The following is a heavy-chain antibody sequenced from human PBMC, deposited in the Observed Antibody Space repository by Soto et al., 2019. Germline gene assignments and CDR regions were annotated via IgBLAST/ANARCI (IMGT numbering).Heavy chain of an antibody. V-gene: IGHV4-39*01. CDR2: IYYSGST. Sequence: KTSETLSLTCTVSGGSISSSSYYWGWIRQPPGKGLEWIGSIYYSGSTYYNPSLKSRVTISIDTSKNQFSLKLSSVTAADTAVYYCARLTLLQPPVTIFGVVPYGMDVWGQGTTVTVSS. CDR3: ARLTLLQPPVTIFGVVPYGMDV. J-gene: IGHJ6*02. CDR1: GGSISSSSYY. D-gene: IGHD3-3*01.